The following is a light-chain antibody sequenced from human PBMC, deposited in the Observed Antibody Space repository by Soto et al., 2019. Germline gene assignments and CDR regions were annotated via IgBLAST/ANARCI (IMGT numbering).Light chain of an antibody. J-gene: IGKJ1*01. Sequence: EIVMTQSPDTLSVSPGERATLSCRASQTIYSNVAWYQKRPGQAPRLLIYHASSRATGIPARFSGSGSGTEFTLTISSLQSEDFAVYYCQQYQNLWAFGQGTKVDIK. CDR3: QQYQNLWA. V-gene: IGKV3-15*01. CDR1: QTIYSN. CDR2: HAS.